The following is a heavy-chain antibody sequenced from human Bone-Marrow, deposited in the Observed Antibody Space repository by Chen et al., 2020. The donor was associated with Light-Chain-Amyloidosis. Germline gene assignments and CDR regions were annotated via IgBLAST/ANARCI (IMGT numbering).Heavy chain of an antibody. CDR2: IYYSGST. CDR3: ARDVAGYCSSTSCYPGWFDP. Sequence: QVQLQESGPGLVKPSQTLSLTCTVSGGSISSGGYYWSWIRQHPGKGLEWIGYIYYSGSTYYHPSLKSRVTISVDTSKNQFSLKLSSVTAADTAVYYCARDVAGYCSSTSCYPGWFDPWGQGTLVTVSS. CDR1: GGSISSGGYY. J-gene: IGHJ5*02. V-gene: IGHV4-31*03. D-gene: IGHD2-2*01.